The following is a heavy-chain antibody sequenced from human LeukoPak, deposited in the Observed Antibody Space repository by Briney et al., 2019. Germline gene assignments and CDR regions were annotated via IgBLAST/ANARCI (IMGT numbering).Heavy chain of an antibody. CDR3: ARSHSVRYYFDY. J-gene: IGHJ4*02. V-gene: IGHV1-69*04. CDR1: GGTFSSYA. D-gene: IGHD2-15*01. Sequence: GASVKVSCKASGGTFSSYAISWVRQAPGQGLEWMGRIIPILGIANYAQKFQGRVTITADKSTSTAYMELSSLRSEDTAVYYCARSHSVRYYFDYWGQGTLVTVSS. CDR2: IIPILGIA.